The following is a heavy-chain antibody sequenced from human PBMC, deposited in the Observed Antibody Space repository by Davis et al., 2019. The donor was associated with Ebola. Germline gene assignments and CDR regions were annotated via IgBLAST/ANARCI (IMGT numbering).Heavy chain of an antibody. J-gene: IGHJ4*02. CDR3: ARQEYSSSWYINYFDY. CDR1: GGSISSYY. D-gene: IGHD6-13*01. V-gene: IGHV4-59*08. CDR2: IYYSGST. Sequence: PSETLSLTCTVSGGSISSYYWSWIRQPPGKGLEWIGYIYYSGSTNYNPSLKSRVTISVDTSKNQFSLKLSSVTAADTAVYYCARQEYSSSWYINYFDYWGQGTLVTVSS.